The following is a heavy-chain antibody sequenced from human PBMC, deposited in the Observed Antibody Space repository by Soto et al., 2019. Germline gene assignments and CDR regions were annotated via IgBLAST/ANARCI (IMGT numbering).Heavy chain of an antibody. J-gene: IGHJ4*02. D-gene: IGHD3-22*01. CDR1: GGTFSSYA. CDR2: IIPIFGTA. Sequence: ASVKVSCKASGGTFSSYAISWVRQAPGQGLEWMGGIIPIFGTANYAQKFQGRVTITADESTSTAYMELSSLRSEDTAVYYCASPLKYYDSSGPFDYWGQGTLVTVS. V-gene: IGHV1-69*13. CDR3: ASPLKYYDSSGPFDY.